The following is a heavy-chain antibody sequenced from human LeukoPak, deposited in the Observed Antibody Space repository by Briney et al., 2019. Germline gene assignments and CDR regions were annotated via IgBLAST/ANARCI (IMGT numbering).Heavy chain of an antibody. Sequence: PGGSLRLSCAASGFTFSSYSMNWVRQAPGKGLEWVSSISSSSSYIYYADSVKGRFTISRDNAKNSLYLKMNSLRAEDTAVYYCARVKEYYYDSSGLYYFDYWGQGTLVTVSS. CDR1: GFTFSSYS. V-gene: IGHV3-21*01. D-gene: IGHD3-22*01. J-gene: IGHJ4*02. CDR2: ISSSSSYI. CDR3: ARVKEYYYDSSGLYYFDY.